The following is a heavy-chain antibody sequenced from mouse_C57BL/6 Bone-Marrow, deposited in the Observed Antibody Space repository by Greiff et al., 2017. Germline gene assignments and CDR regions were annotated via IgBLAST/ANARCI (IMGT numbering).Heavy chain of an antibody. CDR2: INPNNGGT. V-gene: IGHV1-26*01. Sequence: VQLQQSGPELVKPGASVKISCKASGYTFTDYYMNWVKQSHGKSLEWIGDINPNNGGTSYNQKFKGKATLTVDKSSSTAYMELRSLTSEDSAVYYCARLLRCRNYWGQGTSVTVSS. CDR3: ARLLRCRNY. D-gene: IGHD1-1*01. J-gene: IGHJ4*01. CDR1: GYTFTDYY.